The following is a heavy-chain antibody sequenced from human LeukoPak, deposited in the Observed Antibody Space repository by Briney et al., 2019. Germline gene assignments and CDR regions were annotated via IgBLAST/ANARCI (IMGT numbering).Heavy chain of an antibody. CDR1: EYTFTDYY. V-gene: IGHV1-2*02. J-gene: IGHJ4*02. CDR3: ARADFLSCSSTSCLFDY. D-gene: IGHD2-2*01. CDR2: INPVSGGT. Sequence: ASVTVSCKASEYTFTDYYLHWVRQAPGQGVQWMGWINPVSGGTNYVQKFQGRVTMTRDTSISTAYMDLSRLRSDDTAVYYCARADFLSCSSTSCLFDYWGQGTLVTVSS.